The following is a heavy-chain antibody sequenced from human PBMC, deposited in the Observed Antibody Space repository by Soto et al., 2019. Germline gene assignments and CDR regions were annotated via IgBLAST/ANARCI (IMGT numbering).Heavy chain of an antibody. J-gene: IGHJ3*02. CDR1: GYTFTSYA. V-gene: IGHV1-3*01. CDR3: ARGAATKILVVIYDALEI. D-gene: IGHD3-22*01. CDR2: INAGNGNT. Sequence: ASVKVSCKASGYTFTSYAMHWVRQAPGQRLEWMGWINAGNGNTKYSQKFQGRLTIRADESTRTAYMELSSLRSEDTAVYYCARGAATKILVVIYDALEIWGQGTMVTVSS.